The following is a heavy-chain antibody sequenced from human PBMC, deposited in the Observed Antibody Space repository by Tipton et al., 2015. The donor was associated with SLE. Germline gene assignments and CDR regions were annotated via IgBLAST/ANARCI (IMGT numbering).Heavy chain of an antibody. CDR2: IVVGSGNT. CDR1: GYTFTSYG. J-gene: IGHJ4*02. V-gene: IGHV1-58*02. D-gene: IGHD5-12*01. Sequence: QLVQSGAEVKKPGASVKVSCKASGYTFTSYGISWVRQAPGQGLEWIGWIVVGSGNTNYAQKFQERVTITRDMSTSTAYMELSSLRSEDTAVYYCARATIQGASFDYWGQGTLVPVSS. CDR3: ARATIQGASFDY.